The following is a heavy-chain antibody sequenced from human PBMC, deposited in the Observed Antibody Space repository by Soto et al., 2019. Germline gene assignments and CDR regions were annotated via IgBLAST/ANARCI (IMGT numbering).Heavy chain of an antibody. D-gene: IGHD5-12*01. Sequence: SETLSLTCTVSGGSISSYFWGWIRQPPGRGLEWVGSIYYGGNTYYNPSLKSRVTISVDTSKNQFSLKLSSVTAADTAVHYCARHSGHIFFDYWGQGTLVTVSS. CDR1: GGSISSYF. CDR3: ARHSGHIFFDY. J-gene: IGHJ4*02. CDR2: IYYGGNT. V-gene: IGHV4-39*01.